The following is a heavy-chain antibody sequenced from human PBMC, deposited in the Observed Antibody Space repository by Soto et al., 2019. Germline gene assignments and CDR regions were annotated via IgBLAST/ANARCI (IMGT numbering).Heavy chain of an antibody. Sequence: GGSLRLSCAASGFTFTNYWMHWVRQVPGKGLVWVSRIDGVGTGTSYSDSVKGRFTISRDNSKNTLYLQMNSLRAEDTAVYYCANKNWNWPSVYYGMDVWGQGTTVTVSS. CDR3: ANKNWNWPSVYYGMDV. CDR1: GFTFTNYW. CDR2: IDGVGTGT. V-gene: IGHV3-74*01. J-gene: IGHJ6*02. D-gene: IGHD1-7*01.